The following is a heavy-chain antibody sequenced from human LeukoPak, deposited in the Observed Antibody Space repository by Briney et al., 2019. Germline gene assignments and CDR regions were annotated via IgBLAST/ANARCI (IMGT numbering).Heavy chain of an antibody. CDR2: ISAHNGDT. V-gene: IGHV1-18*01. D-gene: IGHD3-10*01. CDR1: GYTFSSYG. CDR3: ARDGGLFYGSGTFVGV. J-gene: IGHJ4*02. Sequence: GASVKVSCKPSGYTFSSYGINWVRQAPGQGLEWMGWISAHNGDTKYAQKLQGRVTMSTDTSTSTAYMELRSLRPDDTAVYYCARDGGLFYGSGTFVGVWGQGTLVTVSS.